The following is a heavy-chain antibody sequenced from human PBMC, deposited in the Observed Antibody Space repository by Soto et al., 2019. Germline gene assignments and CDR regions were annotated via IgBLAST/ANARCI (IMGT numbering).Heavy chain of an antibody. Sequence: GSGPTLVNPTQTLTLTCTFSGFSLSTSGVGVGWIRQPPGKALEWLALIYWNDDKRYSPSLKSRLTITKDTSKNQVVLTMTNMDPVDTATYYCAHSRNYDFWSGYYVFDYWRQGTLVTVSS. J-gene: IGHJ4*02. CDR2: IYWNDDK. CDR1: GFSLSTSGVG. V-gene: IGHV2-5*01. D-gene: IGHD3-3*01. CDR3: AHSRNYDFWSGYYVFDY.